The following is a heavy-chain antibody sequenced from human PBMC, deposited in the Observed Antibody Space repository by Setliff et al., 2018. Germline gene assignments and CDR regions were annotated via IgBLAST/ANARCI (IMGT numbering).Heavy chain of an antibody. CDR2: IKQDGGEK. D-gene: IGHD2-8*02. Sequence: GGSLRLSCATSGFTFRDYSLTWVRQAPGKGLEWVANIKQDGGEKYYVGSVKGRFTISRDNANNLLYLHMSSLRAEDTAVYYCARDFSTGSSSWGQGTLVTVSS. CDR1: GFTFRDYS. V-gene: IGHV3-7*03. J-gene: IGHJ5*02. CDR3: ARDFSTGSSS.